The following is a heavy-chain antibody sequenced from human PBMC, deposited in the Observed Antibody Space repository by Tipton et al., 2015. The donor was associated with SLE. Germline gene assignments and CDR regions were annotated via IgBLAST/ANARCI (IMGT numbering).Heavy chain of an antibody. D-gene: IGHD6-19*01. CDR2: INHSGST. Sequence: TLSLTCTVSGGSVSSGYYWSWIRQPPGKGLEWIGEINHSGSTNYNPSLKSRVTISVDTSKNQFSLKLSSVTAADTAVYYCARPWQWLARDAFDIWGQGTMVTVSS. CDR1: GGSVSSGYY. V-gene: IGHV4-34*01. J-gene: IGHJ3*02. CDR3: ARPWQWLARDAFDI.